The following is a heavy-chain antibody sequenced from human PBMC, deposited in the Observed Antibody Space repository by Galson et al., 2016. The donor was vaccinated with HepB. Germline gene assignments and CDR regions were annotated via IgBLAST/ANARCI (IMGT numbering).Heavy chain of an antibody. V-gene: IGHV3-48*02. CDR1: GFTFTSFS. D-gene: IGHD5-18*01. Sequence: SLRLSCAVSGFTFTSFSMNWVRQAPGKGLEWVSYIGSSPGTVYYADSVKGRFTISRDNAKNSLYLQMNSLRDEDTAVYYCARDPLGYSYALVRYFDYWGQGTLVTVSS. CDR3: ARDPLGYSYALVRYFDY. CDR2: IGSSPGTV. J-gene: IGHJ4*02.